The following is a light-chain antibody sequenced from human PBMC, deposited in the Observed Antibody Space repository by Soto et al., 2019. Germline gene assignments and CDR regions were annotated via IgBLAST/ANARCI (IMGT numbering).Light chain of an antibody. CDR2: DDD. V-gene: IGLV6-57*04. CDR1: SGGIASTY. CDR3: QSYDSNKVI. J-gene: IGLJ2*01. Sequence: NFMLTQPHSVSGSPGKTVTISCTRSSGGIASTYVQWYQQRPGSAPTTIIFDDDQRRSGVSDRFSGSIDSSSNSASLTISGLKTEDEADYYCQSYDSNKVIFGGGTKLTVL.